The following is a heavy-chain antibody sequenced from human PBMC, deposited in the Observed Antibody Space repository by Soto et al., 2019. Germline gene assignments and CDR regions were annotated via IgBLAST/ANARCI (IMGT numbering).Heavy chain of an antibody. J-gene: IGHJ5*02. V-gene: IGHV1-18*04. Sequence: GASVKVSCKASGYTFTSYGISWVRQAPGQGLEWMGWISAYNGNTNYAQKLQGRVTMTTDTSTSTAYMELRSLRSDDTAVYYCARDCSGGSCYAPYNWFDPWGQGTLVTVSS. CDR1: GYTFTSYG. CDR2: ISAYNGNT. CDR3: ARDCSGGSCYAPYNWFDP. D-gene: IGHD2-15*01.